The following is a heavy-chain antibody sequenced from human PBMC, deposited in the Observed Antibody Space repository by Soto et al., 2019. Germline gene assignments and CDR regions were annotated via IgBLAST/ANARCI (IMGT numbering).Heavy chain of an antibody. CDR3: ERGPPYGSGSYFY. J-gene: IGHJ4*02. CDR1: GGSISSGGYC. CDR2: IYYSGST. D-gene: IGHD3-10*01. Sequence: SETLSLTCTVSGGSISSGGYCWSWIRQHPGKGLEWIGYIYYSGSTYYNPSLKSRVTISVDTSKNQFSLKLSSVTAADTAVYYCERGPPYGSGSYFYWGQGTLVTVSS. V-gene: IGHV4-31*03.